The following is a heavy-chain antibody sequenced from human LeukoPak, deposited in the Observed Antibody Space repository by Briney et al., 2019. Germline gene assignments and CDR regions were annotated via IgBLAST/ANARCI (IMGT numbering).Heavy chain of an antibody. J-gene: IGHJ6*02. D-gene: IGHD3-10*01. CDR1: GGSISSSSYY. V-gene: IGHV4-39*07. CDR3: ARPLSYGSGIGYYYYGMDV. CDR2: VHYSGST. Sequence: SETLSLTCTVSGGSISSSSYYWGWIRQPPGKGLEWIGSVHYSGSTYYNPSLKSRVTISVDTSKNQFSLKLSSVTAADTAVYYCARPLSYGSGIGYYYYGMDVWGQGITVTVSS.